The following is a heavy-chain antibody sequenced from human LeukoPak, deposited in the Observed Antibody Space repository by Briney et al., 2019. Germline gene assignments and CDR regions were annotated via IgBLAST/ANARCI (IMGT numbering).Heavy chain of an antibody. D-gene: IGHD1-1*01. CDR2: IIPILGIA. J-gene: IGHJ4*02. V-gene: IGHV1-69*04. Sequence: ASVKVSCKASGGTFSSYAISWVRQAPGQGLEWMGRIIPILGIANYARKFQGRVTITADKSTSTAYMELSSLRSEDTAVYYCARVRIPWTARYYFDYWGQGTLVTVSS. CDR3: ARVRIPWTARYYFDY. CDR1: GGTFSSYA.